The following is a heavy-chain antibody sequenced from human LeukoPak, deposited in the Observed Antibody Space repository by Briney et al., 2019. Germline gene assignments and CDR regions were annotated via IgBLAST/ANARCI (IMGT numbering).Heavy chain of an antibody. Sequence: SETLSLTCTVSGDSISSYYWSWIRQPPGGGLEWVGYIYHSGSTNYNPSLKSRVTISVDTSKNQFSLRLTSVTAADAAIYYCAAGHPVYFNFWGQGTLVTVSS. J-gene: IGHJ4*02. CDR2: IYHSGST. V-gene: IGHV4-59*08. CDR3: AAGHPVYFNF. CDR1: GDSISSYY.